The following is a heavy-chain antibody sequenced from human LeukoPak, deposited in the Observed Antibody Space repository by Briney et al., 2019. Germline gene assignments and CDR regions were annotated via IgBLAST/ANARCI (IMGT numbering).Heavy chain of an antibody. D-gene: IGHD3-10*01. CDR2: INPNSGGT. Sequence: GASVKVSCKASGYTFTGYYMHWVRQAPGQGFEWMGWINPNSGGTNYAQKFQGRVTMTRDTSISTAYMELSRLRSDDTAVYYCAREGDYYGSGRDWFDPWGQGTLVTVSS. J-gene: IGHJ5*02. CDR3: AREGDYYGSGRDWFDP. V-gene: IGHV1-2*02. CDR1: GYTFTGYY.